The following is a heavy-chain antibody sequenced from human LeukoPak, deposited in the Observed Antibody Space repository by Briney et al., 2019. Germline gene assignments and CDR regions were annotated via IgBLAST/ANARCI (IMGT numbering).Heavy chain of an antibody. CDR1: GFNFSSHG. CDR2: IWYDGSEK. J-gene: IGHJ4*02. V-gene: IGHV3-33*06. Sequence: GGSLRLSCAASGFNFSSHGIRWVRQTPGKGLEWVAIIWYDGSEKYYGDSVKGRFSISRDNARNTVHLQMNSLRDDDTAIYYCAKDREQWLVELDYWGQGTQVIVSS. CDR3: AKDREQWLVELDY. D-gene: IGHD6-19*01.